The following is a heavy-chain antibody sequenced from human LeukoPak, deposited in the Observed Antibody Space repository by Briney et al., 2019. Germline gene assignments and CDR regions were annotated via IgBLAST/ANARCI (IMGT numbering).Heavy chain of an antibody. V-gene: IGHV4-38-2*02. CDR1: GYSISSGFY. CDR2: VYHSGTT. CDR3: ARDHFEGPSETSPGY. J-gene: IGHJ4*02. Sequence: PSETLSLTCTVSGYSISSGFYWGWIRQPPGKGLEWIGSVYHSGTTYYNPSLKSRVTISVDTSKNQFSLKLSSVTASDTAVYYCARDHFEGPSETSPGYLGQGTLVTVSS. D-gene: IGHD1-26*01.